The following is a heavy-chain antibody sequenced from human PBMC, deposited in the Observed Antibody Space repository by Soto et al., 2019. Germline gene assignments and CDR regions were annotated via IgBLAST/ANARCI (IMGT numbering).Heavy chain of an antibody. CDR2: ISSSSSYI. D-gene: IGHD2-15*01. V-gene: IGHV3-21*01. CDR1: GFTFSSYS. Sequence: EVQLVESGGGLVKPGGSLRLSCAASGFTFSSYSMNWVRQAPGKGLEWVSSISSSSSYIYYADSVKGRFTISRDNAKNSLDLQMKGLRAEDTAGYYGARVGVVAAHQYYFDYWGQGTLVTVSS. J-gene: IGHJ4*02. CDR3: ARVGVVAAHQYYFDY.